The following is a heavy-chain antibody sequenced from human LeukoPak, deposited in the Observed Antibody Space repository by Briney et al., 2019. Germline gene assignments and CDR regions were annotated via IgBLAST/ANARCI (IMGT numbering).Heavy chain of an antibody. J-gene: IGHJ4*02. D-gene: IGHD5-18*01. V-gene: IGHV3-23*01. CDR1: VITFTIYT. CDR3: AKDPSHLNTAIEHCGY. Sequence: GRSLTLSCPDSVITFTIYTKSLSRHAPGKSLELVSSISGSTCSTYYTYSVKVRFTITRDNSKNTLYLQMNTLISQYTTLNHSAKDPSHLNTAIEHCGYWGQGTLVTVSS. CDR2: ISGSTCST.